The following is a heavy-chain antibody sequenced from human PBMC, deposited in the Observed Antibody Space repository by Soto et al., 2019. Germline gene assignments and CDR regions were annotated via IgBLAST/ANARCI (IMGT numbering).Heavy chain of an antibody. V-gene: IGHV5-10-1*01. Sequence: GESLTISCNGSAYSFTIYWISWLRQIPGKGLEWMGRIDPSDSDTNYSPSFQGYVTISADKSISTAYLQWSSLKASDTAMYYCARGGAHYYYYGMDVWGQGTTVTVS. CDR3: ARGGAHYYYYGMDV. D-gene: IGHD1-26*01. CDR2: IDPSDSDT. CDR1: AYSFTIYW. J-gene: IGHJ6*01.